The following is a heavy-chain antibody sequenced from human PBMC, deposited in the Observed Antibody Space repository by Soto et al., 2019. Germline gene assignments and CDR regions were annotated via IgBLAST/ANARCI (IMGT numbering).Heavy chain of an antibody. J-gene: IGHJ6*02. Sequence: QVQLVQSGAEVKKPGSSVKVSCKASGGTFSSYAISWVRQAPGQGLEWMGGIIPIFGTANYAQKFQGRVTITADESKSTAYMELSSLRSEDTAVYYCASHCGGDCYTAYYYYYGMDVWGQGTTVTVSS. D-gene: IGHD2-21*02. CDR2: IIPIFGTA. CDR3: ASHCGGDCYTAYYYYYGMDV. V-gene: IGHV1-69*12. CDR1: GGTFSSYA.